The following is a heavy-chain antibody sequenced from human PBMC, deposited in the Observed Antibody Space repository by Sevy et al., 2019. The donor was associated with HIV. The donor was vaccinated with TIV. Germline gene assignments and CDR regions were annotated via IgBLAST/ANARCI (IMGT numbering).Heavy chain of an antibody. J-gene: IGHJ3*02. CDR3: ARENEEMATIYDAFDI. D-gene: IGHD5-12*01. Sequence: SQTLSLTCAISGDSVSSNSAAWNWIRQSPSRGLEWLGRTYYRSKWYNDYAVSVKSRITINPDTSKNQFSLQLNSVTPDDTAVYYCARENEEMATIYDAFDIWGQGTMVTVSS. CDR1: GDSVSSNSAA. V-gene: IGHV6-1*01. CDR2: TYYRSKWYN.